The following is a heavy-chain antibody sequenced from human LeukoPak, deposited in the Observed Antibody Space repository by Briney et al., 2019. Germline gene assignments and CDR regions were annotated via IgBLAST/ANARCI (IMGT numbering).Heavy chain of an antibody. CDR1: GFTFSSYA. V-gene: IGHV3-23*01. Sequence: GGSLRLSCAASGFTFSSYAMSWVRQAPGKGLEWISAIRGSGGSTYYADSVKGRFTISRDKSKSTLFLQMNSLRAEDTAVYYCAKLARYSYVGVYYFDYWGQGTLVTVSS. CDR3: AKLARYSYVGVYYFDY. CDR2: IRGSGGST. D-gene: IGHD5-18*01. J-gene: IGHJ4*02.